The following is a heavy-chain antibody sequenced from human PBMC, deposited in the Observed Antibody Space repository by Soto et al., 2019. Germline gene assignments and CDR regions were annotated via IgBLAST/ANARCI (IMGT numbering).Heavy chain of an antibody. D-gene: IGHD6-13*01. CDR2: ISAYNGNT. Sequence: QVHLVQSGGEVMKPGASVKVSCKASGYTFTTYGITWVRQAPGQGLEWMGWISAYNGNTNYAQKRQGRVTMTTDTSTSTAYMELRSLRSDDTAVYYCARDLNTSGWYLAGYWGQGTLVTVSS. CDR1: GYTFTTYG. V-gene: IGHV1-18*01. CDR3: ARDLNTSGWYLAGY. J-gene: IGHJ4*02.